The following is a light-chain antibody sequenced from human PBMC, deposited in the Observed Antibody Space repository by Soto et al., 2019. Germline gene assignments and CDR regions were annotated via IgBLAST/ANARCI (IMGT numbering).Light chain of an antibody. Sequence: EIVLTRSPATLSVSPGERATLSCRASQSVSSNFAWYQQKPGQAPRLLIYGASTRATGIPARFSGSGSGTEFTLTISSLQSEDFAVYYCQQYNNWPLTFGQGTKVEIK. J-gene: IGKJ1*01. CDR3: QQYNNWPLT. V-gene: IGKV3-15*01. CDR1: QSVSSN. CDR2: GAS.